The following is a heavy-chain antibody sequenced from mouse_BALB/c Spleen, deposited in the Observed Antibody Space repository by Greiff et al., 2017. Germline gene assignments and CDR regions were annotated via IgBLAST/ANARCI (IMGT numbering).Heavy chain of an antibody. D-gene: IGHD2-5*01. CDR3: ARHSNYVWYFDV. V-gene: IGHV5-12-2*01. J-gene: IGHJ1*01. Sequence: EVNVVESGGGLVQPGGSLKLSCAASGFTFSSYTMSWVRQTPEKRLEWVAYISNGGGSTYYPDTVKGRFTISRDNAKNTLYLQMSSLKSEDTAMYYCARHSNYVWYFDVWGAGTTVTVAS. CDR1: GFTFSSYT. CDR2: ISNGGGST.